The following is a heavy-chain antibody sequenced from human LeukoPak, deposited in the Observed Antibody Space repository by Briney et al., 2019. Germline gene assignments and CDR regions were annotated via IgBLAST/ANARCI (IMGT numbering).Heavy chain of an antibody. Sequence: ASVKVSCKASGYTFTSYYMHWVRQALGQGLEWMGIINPSGGSTSYAQKFQGRVTMTRDTSTSTVYMELSSLRSEDTAVYYCARDKDYGGNSGLNYYGMDVWGQGTTVTVSS. V-gene: IGHV1-46*01. J-gene: IGHJ6*02. CDR3: ARDKDYGGNSGLNYYGMDV. D-gene: IGHD4-23*01. CDR2: INPSGGST. CDR1: GYTFTSYY.